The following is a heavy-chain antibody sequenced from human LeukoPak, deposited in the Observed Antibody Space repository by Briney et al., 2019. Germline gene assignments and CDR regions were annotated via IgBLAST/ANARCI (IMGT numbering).Heavy chain of an antibody. V-gene: IGHV1-18*01. CDR3: AREIDRDDYNRFFDY. D-gene: IGHD5-24*01. CDR2: ISAYNGNT. J-gene: IGHJ4*02. CDR1: GYTFASYG. Sequence: ASVKVSCKASGYTFASYGISWVRQAPGQGPEWMGWISAYNGNTNYAQKFQGRVTITRDTSASTAYVEMSSLRSGDTAVYFCAREIDRDDYNRFFDYWGQGTLVTVSS.